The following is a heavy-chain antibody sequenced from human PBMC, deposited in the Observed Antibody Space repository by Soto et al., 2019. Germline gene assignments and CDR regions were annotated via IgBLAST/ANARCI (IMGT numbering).Heavy chain of an antibody. CDR2: ISGSGGST. Sequence: GGSLRLSCAASGFTFSSYAMSWVRQAPGKGLEWVSAISGSGGSTYYADSVKGRFTISRDNSKNTLYLQMNSLRAEDTAVYYCAKGLSMIVVVIDLFDYWGQGTLVTVSS. V-gene: IGHV3-23*01. CDR1: GFTFSSYA. J-gene: IGHJ4*02. CDR3: AKGLSMIVVVIDLFDY. D-gene: IGHD3-22*01.